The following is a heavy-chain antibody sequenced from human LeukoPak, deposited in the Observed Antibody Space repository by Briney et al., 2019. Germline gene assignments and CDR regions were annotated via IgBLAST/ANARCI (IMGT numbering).Heavy chain of an antibody. D-gene: IGHD3-22*01. CDR3: ARDRYYYDSSGYLFDY. J-gene: IGHJ4*02. CDR2: IYTSGST. CDR1: GGSISSYY. V-gene: IGHV4-4*07. Sequence: SETLSLTCTVSGGSISSYYWSWIRQPAGKGLEWIGRIYTSGSTNYNPSLKSRVTMSVDTSKNQFSLKLSSVTAADTAVYYCARDRYYYDSSGYLFDYWGQGTLVTVSS.